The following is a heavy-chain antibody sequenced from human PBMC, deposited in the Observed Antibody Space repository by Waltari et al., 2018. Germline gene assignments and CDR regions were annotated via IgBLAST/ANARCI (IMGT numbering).Heavy chain of an antibody. J-gene: IGHJ6*03. CDR2: IYSDGRT. CDR1: GFNVSSNY. CDR3: ARESEVVHDGYYYYYMDV. Sequence: EVQLVESGGGLVQPGGSLRLSCAASGFNVSSNYMNWVRQAPVKGRGWVSVIYSDGRTYYDDSVKGRFTVSRHNSKNTLYLQMNSLRPEDTAVYYCARESEVVHDGYYYYYMDVWAKGTTVIISS. D-gene: IGHD3-22*01. V-gene: IGHV3-53*04.